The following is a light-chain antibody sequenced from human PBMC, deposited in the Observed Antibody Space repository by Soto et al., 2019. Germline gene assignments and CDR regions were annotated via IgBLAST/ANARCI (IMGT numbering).Light chain of an antibody. CDR1: QSISSN. CDR3: QQSYRTPRT. J-gene: IGKJ2*01. V-gene: IGKV1-39*01. CDR2: SAS. Sequence: DIQMTQSPCSLSSSVGDRVTITCGASQSISSNFNWYQQKPGKAPKPLIYSASSMQSGVPSRFSGSGSGTDFTLTISSLEPEDFATYYCQQSYRTPRTFGQGTKLEIK.